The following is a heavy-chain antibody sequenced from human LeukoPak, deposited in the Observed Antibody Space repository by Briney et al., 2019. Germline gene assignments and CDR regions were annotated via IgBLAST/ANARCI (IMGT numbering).Heavy chain of an antibody. CDR1: GYTFTGYH. V-gene: IGHV1-2*02. Sequence: ASVKVSCKASGYTFTGYHVYWVRQAPGQGLEWMGWINPNSGDTNYAQNFQGRVTMTRDTSISTAYMDLSSLRSDDTAMYYCARMWSTATSGWNWFDPWGQGTLVTVSS. J-gene: IGHJ5*02. D-gene: IGHD6-13*01. CDR2: INPNSGDT. CDR3: ARMWSTATSGWNWFDP.